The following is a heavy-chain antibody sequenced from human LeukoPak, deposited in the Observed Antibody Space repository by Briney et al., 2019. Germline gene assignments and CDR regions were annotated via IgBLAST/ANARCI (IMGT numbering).Heavy chain of an antibody. J-gene: IGHJ1*01. CDR3: ARDGGSGPAEYFQH. D-gene: IGHD2-15*01. CDR1: GFTVSSNY. V-gene: IGHV3-66*02. Sequence: GGSLRLSCAASGFTVSSNYMSWVRRAPGKGLEWVSVIYSGGSGGSTYYADSVKGRFTISRDNSKNTLYLQMNSLRAEDTAVYYCARDGGSGPAEYFQHWGQGTLVTVSS. CDR2: IYSGGSGGST.